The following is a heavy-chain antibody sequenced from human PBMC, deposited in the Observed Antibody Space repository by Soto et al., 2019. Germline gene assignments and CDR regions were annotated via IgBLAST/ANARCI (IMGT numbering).Heavy chain of an antibody. Sequence: GGSLRLSCAASGFTVSSNYMSWVRQAPGKGLEWVSVIYSGGSTYYADSVKGRFTISRHNSKNTLYLQMNSLRAEDTAVYYCVVLGRDWELLGGLLGFPPTWGQGTLVTVSS. CDR1: GFTVSSNY. V-gene: IGHV3-53*04. J-gene: IGHJ5*02. CDR3: VVLGRDWELLGGLLGFPPT. CDR2: IYSGGST. D-gene: IGHD1-26*01.